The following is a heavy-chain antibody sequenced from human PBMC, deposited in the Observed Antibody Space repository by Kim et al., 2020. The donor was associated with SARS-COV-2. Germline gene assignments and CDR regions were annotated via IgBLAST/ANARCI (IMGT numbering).Heavy chain of an antibody. V-gene: IGHV3-30*02. Sequence: DSGEGRFTSSIDHSKNTMYLQMNRLRAEDTAVYYCAKVVVPAAMIHGFDPWGQGTLVTVSS. CDR3: AKVVVPAAMIHGFDP. J-gene: IGHJ5*02. D-gene: IGHD2-2*01.